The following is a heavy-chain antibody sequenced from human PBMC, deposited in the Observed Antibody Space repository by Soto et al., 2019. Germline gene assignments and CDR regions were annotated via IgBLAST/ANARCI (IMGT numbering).Heavy chain of an antibody. CDR2: ITASQGTT. Sequence: GALRLSCAASGFTFSSYSMTWVRQAPGKGLEWVAHITASQGTTYYADSVQGRFTISRDTSRNTLYLQMNSLRAEDTALYYCAKCMQAYWNYDAHHIWGHGTMVTVS. CDR3: AKCMQAYWNYDAHHI. D-gene: IGHD1-7*01. CDR1: GFTFSSYS. V-gene: IGHV3-23*01. J-gene: IGHJ3*02.